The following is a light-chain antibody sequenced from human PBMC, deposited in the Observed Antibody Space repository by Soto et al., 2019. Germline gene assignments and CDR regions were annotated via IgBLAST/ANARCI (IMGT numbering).Light chain of an antibody. V-gene: IGLV2-8*01. CDR1: SSDVGGYNY. J-gene: IGLJ2*01. Sequence: QSALTQPPSASGSPGQSVTISCAGTSSDVGGYNYVSWYQQHPGKAPKLLIYEVTKRPSGVPDRFSGSKSGNTASLTISGLQAEDEADYYCSSYAGTNWPVFGGGTKLTVL. CDR3: SSYAGTNWPV. CDR2: EVT.